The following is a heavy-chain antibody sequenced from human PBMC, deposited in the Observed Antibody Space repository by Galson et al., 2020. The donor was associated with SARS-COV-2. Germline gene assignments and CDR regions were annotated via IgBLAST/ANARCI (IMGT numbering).Heavy chain of an antibody. CDR3: ASRDEPPIP. CDR1: GFTFRRYH. J-gene: IGHJ5*02. CDR2: ISYDGGSK. Sequence: GESLKIPCAASGFTFRRYHMHWVRQAPGKGLEWVAAISYDGGSKYYADSVKGRFAISRDNSKNTVYLQVNSLRAEDTAVYYCASRDEPPIPWGQGTLVTVSS. V-gene: IGHV3-30*03.